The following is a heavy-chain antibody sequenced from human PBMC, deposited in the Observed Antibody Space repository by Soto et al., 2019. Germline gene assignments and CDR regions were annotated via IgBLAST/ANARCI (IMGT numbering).Heavy chain of an antibody. CDR1: GGSISSSSYY. V-gene: IGHV4-39*01. J-gene: IGHJ5*02. CDR2: IYYSGST. Sequence: SETLSLTCTVSGGSISSSSYYWGWIRQPPGKGLEWIGIIYYSGSTYYNPSLKSRVTISVDTSKNQFSLKLSSVTAADTAVYYCARRASRYCSSTSCYKGVWFDPWGQGTLVTVSS. CDR3: ARRASRYCSSTSCYKGVWFDP. D-gene: IGHD2-2*02.